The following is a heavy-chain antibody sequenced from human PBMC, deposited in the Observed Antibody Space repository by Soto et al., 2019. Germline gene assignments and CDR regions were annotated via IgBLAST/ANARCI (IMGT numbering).Heavy chain of an antibody. CDR2: ISAFNGNT. Sequence: QVPLVQSGAEVKKPGASVKVSRKASGYTFNTYGITWVRQAPGQGLEWMGWISAFNGNTNYAQKLQGRVTMTTDTSTSTAYMELRSLRSDDTAVYYCARPRTLWWDGVDVWGQGTTVTVSS. CDR3: ARPRTLWWDGVDV. CDR1: GYTFNTYG. J-gene: IGHJ6*02. D-gene: IGHD2-21*01. V-gene: IGHV1-18*01.